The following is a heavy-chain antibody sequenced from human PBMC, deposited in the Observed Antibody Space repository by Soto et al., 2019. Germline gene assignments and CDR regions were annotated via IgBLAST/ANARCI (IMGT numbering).Heavy chain of an antibody. CDR1: GFTFSSYG. V-gene: IGHV3-30*18. CDR2: ISYDGSNK. D-gene: IGHD6-19*01. J-gene: IGHJ4*02. CDR3: AKVAGSGWFDY. Sequence: GGSLRLSCAASGFTFSSYGMHWVRQAPGKGLEWVAVISYDGSNKYYADSVKGRFTISRDNSKNTLYLQMNSLRAEDTAVYYCAKVAGSGWFDYWGQGTLVTVSS.